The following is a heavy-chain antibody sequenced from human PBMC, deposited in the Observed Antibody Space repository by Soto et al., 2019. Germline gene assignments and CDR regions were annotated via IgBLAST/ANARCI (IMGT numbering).Heavy chain of an antibody. V-gene: IGHV4-30-4*01. Sequence: SETLSFTCTFSLGSISSGDYYWRWIRQPPGKGLEWIGYIDYSGSTYYNPCLKSRVTISVDTSKNQFSLKLSSVTAADTALYYCARGSYYYGMDGWGQGTTVTVSS. CDR1: LGSISSGDYY. CDR3: ARGSYYYGMDG. J-gene: IGHJ6*01. CDR2: IDYSGST.